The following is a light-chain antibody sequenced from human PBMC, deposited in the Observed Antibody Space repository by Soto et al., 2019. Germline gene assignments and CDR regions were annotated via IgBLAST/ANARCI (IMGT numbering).Light chain of an antibody. CDR3: QQSSSVPRT. CDR1: QHIATS. Sequence: DIQMTQSPSLLSASIGDRVTITCRASQHIATSLSWFQHKVGKAPTLLIYGASALQSGVPSRFSGSGSGTHFILTISGLQPEDFATYYCQQSSSVPRTFGQGTRVDLK. J-gene: IGKJ1*01. V-gene: IGKV1-39*01. CDR2: GAS.